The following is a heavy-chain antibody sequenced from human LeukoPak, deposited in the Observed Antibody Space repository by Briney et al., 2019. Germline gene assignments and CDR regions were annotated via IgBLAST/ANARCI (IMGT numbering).Heavy chain of an antibody. Sequence: ASVKVSCKASGYTFTSYGISWVRQAPGQGLEWMGWITAYNDNTYYTQKLQGRVTMTTDTSTSTAYMELRSLRSDDTAVYYCARDRELSTRLSGGRLFDYWGQGTLVTVSS. V-gene: IGHV1-18*01. CDR2: ITAYNDNT. J-gene: IGHJ4*02. D-gene: IGHD3-16*02. CDR1: GYTFTSYG. CDR3: ARDRELSTRLSGGRLFDY.